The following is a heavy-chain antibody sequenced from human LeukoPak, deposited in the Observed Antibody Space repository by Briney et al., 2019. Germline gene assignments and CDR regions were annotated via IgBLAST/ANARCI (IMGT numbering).Heavy chain of an antibody. CDR2: INYSGST. Sequence: SETLSLTCTVSGGSISSSSYYWSWIRQPPGKGLEWIASINYSGSTYFNPSLKSRVTISIDTSTNKFSLKLNSVTAADTAVYYCARYYIIGTFHFDYWGQGTLVTVSS. J-gene: IGHJ4*02. V-gene: IGHV4-39*07. D-gene: IGHD1/OR15-1a*01. CDR3: ARYYIIGTFHFDY. CDR1: GGSISSSSYY.